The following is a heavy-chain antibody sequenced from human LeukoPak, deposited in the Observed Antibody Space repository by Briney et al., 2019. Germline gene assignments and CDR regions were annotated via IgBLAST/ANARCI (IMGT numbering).Heavy chain of an antibody. J-gene: IGHJ6*03. CDR1: GFTFSSYE. CDR2: ISSSGSTI. D-gene: IGHD4-17*01. V-gene: IGHV3-48*03. CDR3: AKRTTVTAPYYYYMDV. Sequence: GGSLRLSCAASGFTFSSYEMNWVRQAPGKGLEWVSYISSSGSTIYYADSVKGRFTISRDNAKNSLYLQMNSLRDEDTAEYYCAKRTTVTAPYYYYMDVWGKGTTVTVSS.